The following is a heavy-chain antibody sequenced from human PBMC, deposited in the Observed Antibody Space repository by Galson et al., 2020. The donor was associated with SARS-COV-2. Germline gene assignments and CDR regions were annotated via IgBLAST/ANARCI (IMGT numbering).Heavy chain of an antibody. CDR3: ARGSIYYDFWSGRAEYFQH. CDR2: IKQDGSEK. Sequence: GGSLRLSCRDSGFSFSNYWMNWVRQAPGKGLEWVANIKQDGSEKFYVESVKGRFTVSRDNTQNSLYLQMNNLRVEDTAVYFCARGSIYYDFWSGRAEYFQHWGQGTLVTLSS. D-gene: IGHD3-3*01. CDR1: GFSFSNYW. V-gene: IGHV3-7*01. J-gene: IGHJ1*01.